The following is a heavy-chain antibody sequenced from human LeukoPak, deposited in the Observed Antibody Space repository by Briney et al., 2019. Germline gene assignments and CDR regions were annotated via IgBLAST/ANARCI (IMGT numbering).Heavy chain of an antibody. CDR3: ARDRGGEYFDY. Sequence: GSLRLSCAASGFTFSSYAMHWVRQAPGKGLEWVAVISYDGSNKYYADSVKGRFAISRDNSKNTLYLQMNSLRAEDTAVYYCARDRGGEYFDYWGQGTLVTVSS. D-gene: IGHD3-16*01. V-gene: IGHV3-30*09. J-gene: IGHJ4*02. CDR2: ISYDGSNK. CDR1: GFTFSSYA.